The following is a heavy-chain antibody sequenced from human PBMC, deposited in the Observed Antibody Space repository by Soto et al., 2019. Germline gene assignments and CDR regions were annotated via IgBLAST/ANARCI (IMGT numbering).Heavy chain of an antibody. CDR3: ARDQWRLTANGFFYGSGV. CDR2: IPQEGSDG. J-gene: IGHJ6*01. D-gene: IGHD2-21*02. CDR1: GLTLSMYS. Sequence: GEALKISCEGSGLTLSMYSMTWVRQAPGKGLEWVAKIPQEGSDGHYVDSVKGRFTISRHNAKNSVYLQMNSLRAEDTAVYYCARDQWRLTANGFFYGSGVRGQGAKGTVSS. V-gene: IGHV3-7*03.